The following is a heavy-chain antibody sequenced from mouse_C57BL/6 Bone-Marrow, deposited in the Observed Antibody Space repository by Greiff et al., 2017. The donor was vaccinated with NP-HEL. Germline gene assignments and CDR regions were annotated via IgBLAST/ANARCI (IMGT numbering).Heavy chain of an antibody. V-gene: IGHV5-17*01. J-gene: IGHJ4*01. D-gene: IGHD2-10*01. CDR3: AKDSSYFAGAMDY. Sequence: DVKLVESGGGLVKPGGSLKLSCAASGFTFSDYGMHWVRQAPEKGLEWVAYISSGSSTIYYADTVKGRFTISRDNAKNTLFLQMTSLRSEDTAMYYCAKDSSYFAGAMDYWGQGTSVTVSS. CDR1: GFTFSDYG. CDR2: ISSGSSTI.